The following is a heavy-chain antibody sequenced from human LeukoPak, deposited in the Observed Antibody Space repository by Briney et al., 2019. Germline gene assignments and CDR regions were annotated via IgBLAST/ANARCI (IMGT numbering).Heavy chain of an antibody. CDR1: GGSISSYY. CDR2: IYHSGST. V-gene: IGHV4-59*04. Sequence: ETLSLTCTVSGGSISSYYWSWIRQPPGKGLEWIGSIYHSGSTYYNPSLKSRVTISVDTSKNQFSLKLSSVTAADTAVYYCAGSWPPVYYYGSGSMEYYFDYWGQGTLVTVSS. J-gene: IGHJ4*02. CDR3: AGSWPPVYYYGSGSMEYYFDY. D-gene: IGHD3-10*01.